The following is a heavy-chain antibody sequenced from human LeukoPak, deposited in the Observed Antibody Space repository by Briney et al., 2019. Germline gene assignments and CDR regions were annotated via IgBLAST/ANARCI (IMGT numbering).Heavy chain of an antibody. D-gene: IGHD3-10*01. CDR3: ASGPIGPRIVDY. J-gene: IGHJ4*02. Sequence: PGGSLRLSCAASGFTFSSYSMNWVRQAPGKGPEWVSSVSSSSSYIYYADSVKGRFTISRDNAKNSLYLQMNSLRAEDTAVYYCASGPIGPRIVDYWGQGTLVTVSS. CDR1: GFTFSSYS. V-gene: IGHV3-21*01. CDR2: VSSSSSYI.